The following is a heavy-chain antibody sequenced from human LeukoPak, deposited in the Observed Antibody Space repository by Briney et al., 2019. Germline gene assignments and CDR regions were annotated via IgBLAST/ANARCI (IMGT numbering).Heavy chain of an antibody. Sequence: GRSLRLSCAASGFTFSSYGMHWVRQAPGKGLEWVAVISYDGSNKYYADSVKGRLTISRDNSKNTLYLQMNSLRAEDTAVYYCAKDGVDYGDYLGLEYFQHWGQGTLVTVSS. J-gene: IGHJ1*01. CDR1: GFTFSSYG. CDR3: AKDGVDYGDYLGLEYFQH. V-gene: IGHV3-30*18. D-gene: IGHD4-17*01. CDR2: ISYDGSNK.